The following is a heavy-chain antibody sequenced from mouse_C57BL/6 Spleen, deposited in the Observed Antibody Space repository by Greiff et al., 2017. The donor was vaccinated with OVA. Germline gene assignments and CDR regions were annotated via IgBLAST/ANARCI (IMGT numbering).Heavy chain of an antibody. CDR1: GFTFSSYA. Sequence: EVKLMESGGGLVKPGGSLKLSCAASGFTFSSYAMSWVRQTPEKRLEWVATISDGGSYTYYPDNVKGRFTISRDNAKNNLYLQMSHLKSEDTAMYYCAEDEDWFAYWGQGTLVTVSA. V-gene: IGHV5-4*03. CDR3: AEDEDWFAY. CDR2: ISDGGSYT. J-gene: IGHJ3*01.